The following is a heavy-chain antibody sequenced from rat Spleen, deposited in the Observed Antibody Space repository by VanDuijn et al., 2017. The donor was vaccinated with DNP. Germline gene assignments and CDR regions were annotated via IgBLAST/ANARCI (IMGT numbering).Heavy chain of an antibody. Sequence: EVQLVESGGGLVQPGRSLKLSCAASGFTFSDYYMAWVRQAPTKGLEWVAYIGSDGYAPYYGDSVKGRFTISRDNAKSTLYLQMNSLRSEDMSTYYCITWNSGHFHYWSQGFMVTVSS. J-gene: IGHJ2*01. V-gene: IGHV5-20*01. CDR3: ITWNSGHFHY. CDR2: IGSDGYAP. D-gene: IGHD4-3*01. CDR1: GFTFSDYY.